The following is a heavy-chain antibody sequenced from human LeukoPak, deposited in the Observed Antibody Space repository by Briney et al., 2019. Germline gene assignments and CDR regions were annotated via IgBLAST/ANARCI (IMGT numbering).Heavy chain of an antibody. CDR1: GGSISSSNW. CDR2: IYHSGST. J-gene: IGHJ3*02. CDR3: ARDDYDSSGYYYVGAFDI. D-gene: IGHD3-22*01. Sequence: SETLSLTCAVSGGSISSSNWWSWVRQPPGKGLEWIGEIYHSGSTNYNPSLKSRVTISVDKSKNQFSLKLSSVTAADTAVYYCARDDYDSSGYYYVGAFDIWGQGTMVTVSS. V-gene: IGHV4-4*02.